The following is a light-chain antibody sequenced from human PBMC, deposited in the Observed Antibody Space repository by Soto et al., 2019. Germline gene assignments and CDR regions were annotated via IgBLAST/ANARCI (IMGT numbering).Light chain of an antibody. Sequence: EIVLTQSPGTLSLSPGERATLSCRASQSISSNYLAWYQHKPGQAPRLLIYGASSRATGIPDRFSGSGSGTDFTLTISSLQAEDVAVYYCQQHYSTPLTFGQGTRLEI. CDR1: QSISSNY. CDR2: GAS. V-gene: IGKV3-20*01. J-gene: IGKJ5*01. CDR3: QQHYSTPLT.